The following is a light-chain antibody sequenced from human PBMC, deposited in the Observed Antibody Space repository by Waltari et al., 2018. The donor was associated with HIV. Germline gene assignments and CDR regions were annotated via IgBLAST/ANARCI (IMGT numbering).Light chain of an antibody. J-gene: IGLJ3*02. V-gene: IGLV6-57*03. CDR3: QSFNDNNEWV. CDR1: SGSIASTY. Sequence: NFILTQTHSVSASPGETVIISCTRRSGSIASTYVHWFQPRPGAAPTTIIYEDNQRSSGIPDRFSGSIDTSSNSASLTISGLKTEDEADYYCQSFNDNNEWVFGGGTKVTVL. CDR2: EDN.